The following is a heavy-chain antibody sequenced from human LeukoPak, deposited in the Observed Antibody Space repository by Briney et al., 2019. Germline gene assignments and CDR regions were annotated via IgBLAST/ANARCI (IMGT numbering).Heavy chain of an antibody. CDR2: IKTDGSEK. V-gene: IGHV3-7*03. D-gene: IGHD3-22*01. CDR3: TKDITIQIWLLGFDS. Sequence: GGSLRLSCEGSGFTFSNYWMGWVRQAPGKGLQWVANIKTDGSEKYYVDSVKGRFTISRDNAKNSLYLQMNNLRADDTALYYCTKDITIQIWLLGFDSWGQGTLVTVAS. J-gene: IGHJ4*02. CDR1: GFTFSNYW.